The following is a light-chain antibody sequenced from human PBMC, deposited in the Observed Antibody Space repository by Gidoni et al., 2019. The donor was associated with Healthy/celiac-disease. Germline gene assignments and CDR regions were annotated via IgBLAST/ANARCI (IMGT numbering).Light chain of an antibody. CDR1: SSNIGSNT. CDR2: SNN. V-gene: IGLV1-44*01. CDR3: AAWDDSLNGYV. Sequence: QSVLTQPPSASGTPGQRVTIACSGSSSNIGSNTVNWYQQLPGTAPKLLLYSNNQRPSGVPDRFSGSKSVTSASLAISGLQSEDEADYYCAAWDDSLNGYVFGTGTKVTVL. J-gene: IGLJ1*01.